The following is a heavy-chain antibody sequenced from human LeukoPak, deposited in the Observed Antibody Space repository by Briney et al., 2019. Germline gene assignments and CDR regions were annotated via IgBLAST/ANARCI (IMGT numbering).Heavy chain of an antibody. D-gene: IGHD3-22*01. V-gene: IGHV3-33*01. J-gene: IGHJ4*02. CDR2: IWYDGSNK. CDR1: GFTFSSYG. CDR3: ARDSSGYTYYFDY. Sequence: PGRSLRLSCAASGFTFSSYGMHWVRQAPGKGLEGVAVIWYDGSNKYYADSVKGRFTISRDNSKNTLYLQMNSLRAEDTAVYYCARDSSGYTYYFDYWGQGTLVTVSS.